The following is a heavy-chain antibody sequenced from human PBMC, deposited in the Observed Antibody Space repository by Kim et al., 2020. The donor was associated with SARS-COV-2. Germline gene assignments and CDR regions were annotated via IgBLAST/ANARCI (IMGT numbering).Heavy chain of an antibody. D-gene: IGHD2-2*01. Sequence: GGSLRLSCAVSGIPFSNAWFNWVRQSPGKGLEWVGRIKSETDGGTADLAAPVKGRFAISRDDSKNTLYLLMNNVKTDDSVVYYCTTVSMRWGQGTLVTVSS. J-gene: IGHJ4*02. V-gene: IGHV3-15*01. CDR2: IKSETDGGTA. CDR1: GIPFSNAW. CDR3: TTVSMR.